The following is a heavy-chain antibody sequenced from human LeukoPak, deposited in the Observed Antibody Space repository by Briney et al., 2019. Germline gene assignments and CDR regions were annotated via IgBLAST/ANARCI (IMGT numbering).Heavy chain of an antibody. D-gene: IGHD3-22*01. CDR3: ARDRDYDSSGYYPYYFDY. J-gene: IGHJ4*02. CDR2: INHSGST. Sequence: SETLSRTCAVYGGSFSGYYWSWIRQPPGKGLEWIGEINHSGSTNYNPSLKSRVTISVDTSKNQFSLKLSSVTAADTAVYYCARDRDYDSSGYYPYYFDYWGQGTLVTVSS. CDR1: GGSFSGYY. V-gene: IGHV4-34*01.